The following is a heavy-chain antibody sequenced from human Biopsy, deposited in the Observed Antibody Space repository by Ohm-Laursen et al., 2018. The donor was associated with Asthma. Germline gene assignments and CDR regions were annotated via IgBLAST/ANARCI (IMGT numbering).Heavy chain of an antibody. D-gene: IGHD2-21*02. V-gene: IGHV4-30-4*07. CDR3: ARAQSYGDIYYGLDV. CDR2: IFFRGST. Sequence: SQTMSLTCAVSGDSINSGGYSWDWNPQPPRKGLGWVGFIFFRGSTFYNPSLRSRITISVDTSKRQFSLSLRSVTVADTAVYFCARAQSYGDIYYGLDVWGQGTTVTVSS. J-gene: IGHJ6*02. CDR1: GDSINSGGYS.